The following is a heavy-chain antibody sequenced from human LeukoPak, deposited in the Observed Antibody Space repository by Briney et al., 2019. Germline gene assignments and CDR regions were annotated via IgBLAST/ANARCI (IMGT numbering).Heavy chain of an antibody. Sequence: GAAVKVSCKASGYILSSYGISWVRQAPGQGLEWMGWINTYNGNTNYAQKLQGRVTMTTDTSTSTAYMELRSLRSDDTAVYYCARERGGYSYGDYWGQGTLVTVSS. J-gene: IGHJ4*02. V-gene: IGHV1-18*01. CDR2: INTYNGNT. CDR3: ARERGGYSYGDY. CDR1: GYILSSYG. D-gene: IGHD5-18*01.